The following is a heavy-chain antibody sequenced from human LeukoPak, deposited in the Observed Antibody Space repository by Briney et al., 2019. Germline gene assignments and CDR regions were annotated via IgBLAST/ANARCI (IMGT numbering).Heavy chain of an antibody. V-gene: IGHV3-33*01. CDR1: GFTFNRHG. Sequence: GGSLRLSCAASGFTFNRHGIHWVRQAPGKGLEWVAVIWYDGSIKYYGDSVKGRFNVSRDNSNNALYLQMNSLRAEDTAVHYCARNAMSQGYYYYYYMDVWGKGTTVTVSS. CDR2: IWYDGSIK. CDR3: ARNAMSQGYYYYYYMDV. J-gene: IGHJ6*03.